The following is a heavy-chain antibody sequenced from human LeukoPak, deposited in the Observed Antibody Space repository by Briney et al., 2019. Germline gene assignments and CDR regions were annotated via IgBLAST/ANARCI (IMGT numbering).Heavy chain of an antibody. D-gene: IGHD5-18*01. V-gene: IGHV5-51*01. Sequence: GESLKISCKGSGYSFTTYWIGWVRQMPGKGLEWMGIIYPGDSDTRYSPSFQGQVTMSADKSISTAYLQWSSLKASDTAMYYCATYRLDTAMVTAERSYYYYYMDVWGKGTTVTVSS. CDR3: ATYRLDTAMVTAERSYYYYYMDV. CDR1: GYSFTTYW. J-gene: IGHJ6*03. CDR2: IYPGDSDT.